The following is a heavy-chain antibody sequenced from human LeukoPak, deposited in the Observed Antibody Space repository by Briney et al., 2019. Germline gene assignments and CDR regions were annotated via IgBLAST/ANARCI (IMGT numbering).Heavy chain of an antibody. CDR1: GGSISSYY. J-gene: IGHJ4*02. CDR2: IYCSGST. CDR3: ARDGGQWELSGDFDY. Sequence: PSETLSLTCTVSGGSISSYYWSWIRQPPGKGLEWIGYIYCSGSTNYNPSLKSRVTISVDTSKNQFSLKLSSVNAADTAVYYCARDGGQWELSGDFDYWGQGTLVTVSS. V-gene: IGHV4-59*01. D-gene: IGHD1-26*01.